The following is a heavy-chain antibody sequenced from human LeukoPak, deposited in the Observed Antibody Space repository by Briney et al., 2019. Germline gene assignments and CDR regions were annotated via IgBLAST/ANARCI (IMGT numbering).Heavy chain of an antibody. V-gene: IGHV4-31*03. J-gene: IGHJ6*02. CDR3: ARDAFISLHRIAAAGTGYYGMDV. D-gene: IGHD6-13*01. CDR2: IYYSGST. Sequence: PSETLSLTCTVSGGSISSGGYYWSWIRQHPGKGLEWIGYIYYSGSTYYNPSLKSRVTISVDTSKNQLSLKLSSVTAADTAVYYCARDAFISLHRIAAAGTGYYGMDVWGQGTTVTVSS. CDR1: GGSISSGGYY.